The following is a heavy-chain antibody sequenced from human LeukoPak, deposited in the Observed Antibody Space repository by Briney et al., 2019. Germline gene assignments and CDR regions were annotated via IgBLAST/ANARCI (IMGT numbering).Heavy chain of an antibody. Sequence: PSETLSLTCTVSGGSISSYYWSWIRQPPGKGLEWIGYIYYSGSTNYNPSLKSRVTISVDTSKNQFSLKLSSVTAADTAVYYCARWQQLVRNGMDVWGQGTTVTVSS. V-gene: IGHV4-59*08. CDR2: IYYSGST. CDR1: GGSISSYY. CDR3: ARWQQLVRNGMDV. J-gene: IGHJ6*02. D-gene: IGHD6-13*01.